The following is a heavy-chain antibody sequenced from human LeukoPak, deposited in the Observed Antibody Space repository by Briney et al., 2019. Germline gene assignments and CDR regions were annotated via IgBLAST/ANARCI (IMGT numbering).Heavy chain of an antibody. J-gene: IGHJ6*02. CDR2: INPNSGGT. V-gene: IGHV1-2*02. CDR1: GYAFTGYN. CDR3: ARWFTITSGDYDILTSSYHRGMDV. D-gene: IGHD3-9*01. Sequence: GASVKVSCTASGYAFTGYNMHWVRQAPGQGLEWMGWINPNSGGTNYAQKFQGRVTMTRDMSISTAYMELSRLTSDDTAVYYCARWFTITSGDYDILTSSYHRGMDVWGQGTTVTVSS.